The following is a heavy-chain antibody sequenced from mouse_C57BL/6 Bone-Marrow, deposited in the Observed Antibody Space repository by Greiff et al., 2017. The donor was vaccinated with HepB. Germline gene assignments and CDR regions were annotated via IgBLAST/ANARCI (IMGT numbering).Heavy chain of an antibody. Sequence: VQLQQSGPELVKPGASVKISCKASGYTFTDYYMNWVNQSHGKSLEWIGDINPNHGGTSYNQKFKGKATLTVDKSYSTAYMELRSLTSEDSAVYYCARRLGPYFDYWGQGTTLTVSS. D-gene: IGHD4-1*01. CDR2: INPNHGGT. J-gene: IGHJ2*01. CDR1: GYTFTDYY. V-gene: IGHV1-26*01. CDR3: ARRLGPYFDY.